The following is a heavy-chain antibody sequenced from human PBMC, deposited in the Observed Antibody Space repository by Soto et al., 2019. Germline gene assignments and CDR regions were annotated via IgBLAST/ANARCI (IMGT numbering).Heavy chain of an antibody. Sequence: GGSLRLSCAASGFTFSSYSMNWVRQAPGKGLEWVSSISSSSSYIYYADSVKGRFTISRDNSKNTLYLQMNSLRAEDTAVYYCARDMVRGMDVWGQGTTVTVSS. CDR2: ISSSSSYI. J-gene: IGHJ6*02. CDR1: GFTFSSYS. D-gene: IGHD3-10*01. CDR3: ARDMVRGMDV. V-gene: IGHV3-21*01.